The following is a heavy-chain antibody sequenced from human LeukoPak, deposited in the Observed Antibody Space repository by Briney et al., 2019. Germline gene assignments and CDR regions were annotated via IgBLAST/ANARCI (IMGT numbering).Heavy chain of an antibody. CDR2: ISSSSPYI. Sequence: GGSLRPSCEASGFTFSRYWMHWVRQAPGKGLEWVASISSSSPYIYYTDSVKGRFTISRDNAKNSLYLQMNSLRAEDTAVYYCARLYSRVGPFDYWGQGTLVTVSS. V-gene: IGHV3-21*01. CDR3: ARLYSRVGPFDY. CDR1: GFTFSRYW. D-gene: IGHD5-18*01. J-gene: IGHJ4*02.